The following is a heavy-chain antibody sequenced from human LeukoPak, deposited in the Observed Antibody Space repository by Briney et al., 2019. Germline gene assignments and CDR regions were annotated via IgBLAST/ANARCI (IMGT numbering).Heavy chain of an antibody. CDR3: ARGVPGSYTPRGYFDY. CDR2: LYYSGST. CDR1: GGSIRSTSYY. V-gene: IGHV4-39*07. D-gene: IGHD1-26*01. Sequence: SETLSLTCTVSGGSIRSTSYYWGWIRQPPGRGLEWIGSLYYSGSTYNNPSLKSRVTISVDTSKNQFSLKLTSVTAADTAVYYCARGVPGSYTPRGYFDYWGQGTLVTVSS. J-gene: IGHJ4*02.